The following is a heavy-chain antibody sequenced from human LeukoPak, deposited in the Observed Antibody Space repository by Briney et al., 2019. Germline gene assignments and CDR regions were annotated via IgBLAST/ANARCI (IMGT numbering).Heavy chain of an antibody. Sequence: GGSLRLSCAASGFTFSSYSMNWVRQAPGKGLEWVSYISSSSSTIYYADSVKGRFTISRDNAKNSLYLQMNSLRAEDTAVYYCAKGFYCSSSTCLDYWGQGTLVTVSS. V-gene: IGHV3-48*01. J-gene: IGHJ4*02. D-gene: IGHD2-2*01. CDR2: ISSSSSTI. CDR3: AKGFYCSSSTCLDY. CDR1: GFTFSSYS.